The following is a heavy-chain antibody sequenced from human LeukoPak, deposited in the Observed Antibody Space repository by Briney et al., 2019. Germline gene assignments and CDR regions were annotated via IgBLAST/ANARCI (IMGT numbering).Heavy chain of an antibody. CDR3: AREGLGIVGAPYFDY. V-gene: IGHV4-59*01. CDR1: GGSIRGYY. D-gene: IGHD1-26*01. Sequence: SETLSLTCNVSGGSIRGYYWSWIRQPPGKGLEWIGYIYYSGSTNYNPSLKSRVTISVDTSKNQFSLKLSSVTAADTAVYYCAREGLGIVGAPYFDYWGQGTLVTVSS. CDR2: IYYSGST. J-gene: IGHJ4*02.